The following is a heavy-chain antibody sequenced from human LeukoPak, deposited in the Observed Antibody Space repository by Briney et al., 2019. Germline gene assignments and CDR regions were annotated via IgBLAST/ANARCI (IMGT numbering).Heavy chain of an antibody. CDR1: GGTVSDYS. CDR3: VRSGYDYDWFDP. D-gene: IGHD5-12*01. Sequence: SVKVSCKASGGTVSDYSISWVRQAPGQGLEWMGRIIPLLGTTHCAQNFQGRFTMTADKSTTSVYMELNSLRSEDTAVYYCVRSGYDYDWFDPWGQGTLVTVSS. V-gene: IGHV1-69*08. CDR2: IIPLLGTT. J-gene: IGHJ5*02.